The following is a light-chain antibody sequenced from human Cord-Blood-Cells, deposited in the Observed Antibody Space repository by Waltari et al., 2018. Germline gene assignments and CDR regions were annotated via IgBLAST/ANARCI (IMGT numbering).Light chain of an antibody. Sequence: DIQMTQSPSSLSASVGDRVTITCRASQSISSYLNWYQQKPGKAPKLLIYAASSLQSGVPTRCSGSGSATYFTLTISSLQPEDSATYYCQQSYSTPPTFGQGTKLEIK. CDR2: AAS. CDR1: QSISSY. V-gene: IGKV1-39*01. CDR3: QQSYSTPPT. J-gene: IGKJ2*01.